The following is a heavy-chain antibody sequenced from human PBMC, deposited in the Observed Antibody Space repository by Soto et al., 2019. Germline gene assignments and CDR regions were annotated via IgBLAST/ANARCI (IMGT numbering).Heavy chain of an antibody. Sequence: PSETLSLTCTVSGGSISSGGYYWSWIRQHPGKGLEWIGYIYYSGSTYYNPSLKSRATISVDTSKNQFSLKLSSVTAADTAVYYCASSETAKRYCSSTSCRTGVFDYWGQGTLVTVSS. CDR3: ASSETAKRYCSSTSCRTGVFDY. CDR1: GGSISSGGYY. V-gene: IGHV4-31*03. CDR2: IYYSGST. D-gene: IGHD2-2*01. J-gene: IGHJ4*02.